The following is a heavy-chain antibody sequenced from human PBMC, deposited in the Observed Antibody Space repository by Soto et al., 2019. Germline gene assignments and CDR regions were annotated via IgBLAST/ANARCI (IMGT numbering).Heavy chain of an antibody. D-gene: IGHD6-19*01. V-gene: IGHV4-34*01. CDR3: ARESGGSSEGNYFDY. J-gene: IGHJ4*02. CDR2: INHSGST. CDR1: GGSFSGYY. Sequence: SETLSLTCAVYGGSFSGYYWSWIRQPPGKGLEWIGEINHSGSTNYNPSLKSRVTITVDTSKNQFSLKLSSLTASDSAMYYCARESGGSSEGNYFDYWGQGTLVTVSS.